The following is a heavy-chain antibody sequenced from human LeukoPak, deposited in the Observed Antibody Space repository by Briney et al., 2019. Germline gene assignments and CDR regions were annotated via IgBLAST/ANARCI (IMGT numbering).Heavy chain of an antibody. D-gene: IGHD3-22*01. J-gene: IGHJ4*02. CDR1: GFTFSSYS. CDR3: ARDRDYYDSSGYYEN. CDR2: ISSSSSYI. Sequence: GSLRLSCAASGFTFSSYSMNWVRQAPGKGLEWVSSISSSSSYIYYADSVKGRFTISRDNAKNSLYLQMNSLRAEDTAVYYCARDRDYYDSSGYYENWGQGTLVTVSS. V-gene: IGHV3-21*01.